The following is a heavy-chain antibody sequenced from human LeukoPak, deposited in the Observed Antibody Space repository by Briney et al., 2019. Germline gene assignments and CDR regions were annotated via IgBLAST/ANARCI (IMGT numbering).Heavy chain of an antibody. CDR3: ASGGYNYGDEY. Sequence: GGSLRLSCAASGFTFSSYSMNWVRQAPGKGLEWVSYISSSSSTIYYADSVKGRFTISRDNAKNSLYLQVNSLRAEDTAVYYCASGGYNYGDEYWGQGTLVTVSS. CDR1: GFTFSSYS. J-gene: IGHJ4*02. V-gene: IGHV3-48*01. D-gene: IGHD5-18*01. CDR2: ISSSSSTI.